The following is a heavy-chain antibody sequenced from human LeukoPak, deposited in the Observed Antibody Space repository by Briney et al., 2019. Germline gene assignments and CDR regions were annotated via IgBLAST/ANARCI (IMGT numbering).Heavy chain of an antibody. J-gene: IGHJ4*02. CDR2: IIPILGIA. D-gene: IGHD6-13*01. V-gene: IGHV1-69*04. CDR3: ARGIAAAAHSIYYFDY. Sequence: SVKVSCKASGGTFSSYAIRWVRQAPGQGLEWMGRIIPILGIANYAQKFQGRVTITADKSTSTAYMELSSLRSEDTAVYYCARGIAAAAHSIYYFDYWGQETLVTVSS. CDR1: GGTFSSYA.